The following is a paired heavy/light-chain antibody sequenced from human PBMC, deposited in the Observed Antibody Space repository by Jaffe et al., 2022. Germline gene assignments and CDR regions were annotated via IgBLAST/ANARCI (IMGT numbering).Heavy chain of an antibody. CDR1: GGTFSSYA. J-gene: IGHJ6*03. CDR3: ARDIALDYGDYGGYYYYYMDV. Sequence: QVQLVQSGAEVKKPGSSVKVSCKASGGTFSSYAISWVRQAPGQGLEWMGGIIPIFGTANYAQKFQGRVTITADESTSTAYMELSSLRSEDTAVYYCARDIALDYGDYGGYYYYYMDVWGKGTTVTVSS. D-gene: IGHD4-17*01. CDR2: IIPIFGTA. V-gene: IGHV1-69*01.
Light chain of an antibody. J-gene: IGKJ2*01. CDR2: GAS. V-gene: IGKV3-20*01. CDR3: QQYGSSMYT. Sequence: EIVLTQSPGTLSLSPGERATLSCRASQSVSSSYLAWYQQKPGQAPRLLIYGASSRATGIPDRFSGSGSGTDFTLTISRLEPEDFAVYYCQQYGSSMYTFGQGTKLEIK. CDR1: QSVSSSY.